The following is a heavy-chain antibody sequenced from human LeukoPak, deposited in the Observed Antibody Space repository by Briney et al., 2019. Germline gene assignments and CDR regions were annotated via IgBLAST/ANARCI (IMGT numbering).Heavy chain of an antibody. Sequence: GASVKVSCKASGYTFTGYYMHRVRQAPGQGLEWMGRINPNSGGTNYAQKFQGRVTMTRDTSISTAYMELSRLRSDDTAVYYCAREGYYDSTGNDYWGQGTLVTVSS. CDR3: AREGYYDSTGNDY. V-gene: IGHV1-2*06. D-gene: IGHD3-22*01. CDR1: GYTFTGYY. J-gene: IGHJ4*02. CDR2: INPNSGGT.